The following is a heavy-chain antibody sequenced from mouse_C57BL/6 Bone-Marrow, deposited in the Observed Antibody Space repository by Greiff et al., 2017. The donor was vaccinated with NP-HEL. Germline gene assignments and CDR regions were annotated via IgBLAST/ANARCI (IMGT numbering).Heavy chain of an antibody. J-gene: IGHJ4*01. Sequence: QVQLQQPGAELVMPGASVKLSCKASGYTFTSYWMHWVKQRPGQGLEWIGEIDPSDSYTNYNQKFKGKSTLTVDKSSSTAYMQLSSLTSEDSAVYYCALLLPIAMDYWGQGTSVTVSS. V-gene: IGHV1-69*01. CDR1: GYTFTSYW. CDR3: ALLLPIAMDY. CDR2: IDPSDSYT. D-gene: IGHD5-5*01.